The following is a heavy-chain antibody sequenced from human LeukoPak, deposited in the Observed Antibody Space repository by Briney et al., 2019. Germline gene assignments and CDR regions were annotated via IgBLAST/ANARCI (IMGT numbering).Heavy chain of an antibody. J-gene: IGHJ4*02. D-gene: IGHD3-10*01. CDR2: ISEGGGST. V-gene: IGHV3-23*01. CDR1: GISLSNYA. CDR3: AKRGVVIRGILVIGYHQEAYHYDF. Sequence: GGSLRLSCVVSGISLSNYAMTWVRRAPGKGLEWVSYISEGGGSTTYADSVKGRFTISRDTSLNTLYLQMNNLRAEDTAVYFCAKRGVVIRGILVIGYHQEAYHYDFWGQGVLVTVSS.